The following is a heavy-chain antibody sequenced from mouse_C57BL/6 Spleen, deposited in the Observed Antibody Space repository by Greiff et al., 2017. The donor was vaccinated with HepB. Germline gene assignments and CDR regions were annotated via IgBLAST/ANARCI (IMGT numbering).Heavy chain of an antibody. Sequence: QVQLQQSGPGLVAPSQSLSITCTVSGFSLTSYGVDWVRQSPGKGLEWLGVIWGVGSTNYNSALKSRLSISKDNSKSQVFLKMNSLQTDDTAMYYCASVDTGGGFAYWGQGTLVTVSA. CDR3: ASVDTGGGFAY. CDR1: GFSLTSYG. J-gene: IGHJ3*01. D-gene: IGHD1-1*01. V-gene: IGHV2-6*01. CDR2: IWGVGST.